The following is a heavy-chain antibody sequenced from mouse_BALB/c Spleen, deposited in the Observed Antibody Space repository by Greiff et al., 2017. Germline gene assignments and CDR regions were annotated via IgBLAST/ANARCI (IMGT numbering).Heavy chain of an antibody. J-gene: IGHJ1*01. D-gene: IGHD2-12*01. CDR1: GFTFSSYT. Sequence: DVMLVESGGGLVKPGGSLKLSCAASGFTFSSYTMSWVRQTPEKRLEWVATISSGGSYTYYPDSVKGRFTISRDNAKNTLYLQMSSLKSEDTAMYYCTRRGTTTGAVGYFDVWGAGTTVTVSS. CDR2: ISSGGSYT. CDR3: TRRGTTTGAVGYFDV. V-gene: IGHV5-6-4*01.